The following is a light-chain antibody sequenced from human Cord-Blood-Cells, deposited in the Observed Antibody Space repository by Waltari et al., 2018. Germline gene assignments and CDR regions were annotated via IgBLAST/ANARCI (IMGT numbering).Light chain of an antibody. CDR2: GAS. V-gene: IGKV3-20*01. CDR3: QQYGSSPPYT. CDR1: QCVSSSY. J-gene: IGKJ2*01. Sequence: ELVLTQSPGPLSLSPGERATLSCRASQCVSSSYLAWYQQKPGQAPRLLIYGASSSATGIPDRFSGSGSGTDFTLTISRLEPEDFAVYYCQQYGSSPPYTFGQGTKLEIK.